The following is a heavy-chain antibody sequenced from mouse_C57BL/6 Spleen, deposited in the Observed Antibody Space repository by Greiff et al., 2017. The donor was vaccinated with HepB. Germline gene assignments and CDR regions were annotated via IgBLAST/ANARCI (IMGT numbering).Heavy chain of an antibody. Sequence: VQLQESGPELVKPGASVKISCKASGYSFTSYYIHWVKQRPGQGLEWIGWIYPGSGNTKYNEKFKGKATLTADTSSSTAYMQLSSLTSEDSAVYYCSVGTRYFDYWGQGTTLTVSS. CDR2: IYPGSGNT. D-gene: IGHD4-1*01. CDR3: SVGTRYFDY. V-gene: IGHV1-66*01. J-gene: IGHJ2*01. CDR1: GYSFTSYY.